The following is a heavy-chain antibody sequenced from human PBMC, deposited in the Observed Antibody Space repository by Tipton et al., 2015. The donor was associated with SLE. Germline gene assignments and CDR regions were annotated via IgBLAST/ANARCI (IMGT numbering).Heavy chain of an antibody. CDR2: IYYSGST. Sequence: TLSLTCTVSGGSISSYYWNWIRQPPGKGLEWIGYIYYSGSTNYNPSLKSRVTISVDTSKNQFSLKLSSVTAADTAVYYCARSSGNYYFYMDVWGRGTTVTVSS. V-gene: IGHV4-59*01. J-gene: IGHJ6*03. CDR1: GGSISSYY. CDR3: ARSSGNYYFYMDV.